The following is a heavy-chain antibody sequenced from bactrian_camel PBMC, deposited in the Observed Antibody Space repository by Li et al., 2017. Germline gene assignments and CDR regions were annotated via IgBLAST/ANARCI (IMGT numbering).Heavy chain of an antibody. CDR2: LDRDGNT. Sequence: VQLVESGGGSVQAGGSLRLSCAVSGYDLCIYDMAWFRQAPGKEREGVASLDRDGNTSYLDSVKGRFTISRDNAKNTVYLQMNSLKPEDTAMYYCAARGGNCYSPGPLYRHVFSFWGQQGTQVTVS. J-gene: IGHJ4*01. V-gene: IGHV3S53*01. D-gene: IGHD3*01. CDR1: GYDLCIYD.